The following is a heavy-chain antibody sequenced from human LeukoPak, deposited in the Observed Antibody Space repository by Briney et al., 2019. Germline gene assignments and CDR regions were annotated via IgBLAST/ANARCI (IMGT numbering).Heavy chain of an antibody. CDR1: GGSISSGDYY. J-gene: IGHJ6*02. V-gene: IGHV4-30-4*01. D-gene: IGHD4-17*01. CDR3: ARDSGPYGDYSNYYYGMDV. CDR2: IYYSGST. Sequence: SETLSLTCTVSGGSISSGDYYWSWIRQPPGKGLEWIGYIYYSGSTYYNPSLKSRVTISVDTSKNQFSLKLSSVTAADTAVYYCARDSGPYGDYSNYYYGMDVWGQGTTVTVSS.